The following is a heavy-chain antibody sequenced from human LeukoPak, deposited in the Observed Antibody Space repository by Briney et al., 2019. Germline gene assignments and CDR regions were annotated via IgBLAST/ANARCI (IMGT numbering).Heavy chain of an antibody. J-gene: IGHJ4*02. Sequence: GASVKVSCKASGYTFTSYDINWVRQAPGQGLEWMGWISAYNGNTNYAQKLQGRVTMTTDTSTSTAYMELRSLRSDDTAVYYCARVHDYTNFDYWGQGTLVTVSS. CDR1: GYTFTSYD. V-gene: IGHV1-18*01. CDR3: ARVHDYTNFDY. CDR2: ISAYNGNT. D-gene: IGHD3-16*01.